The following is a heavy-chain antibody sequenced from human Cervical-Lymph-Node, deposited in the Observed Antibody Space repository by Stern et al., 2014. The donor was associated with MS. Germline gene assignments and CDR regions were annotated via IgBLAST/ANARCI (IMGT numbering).Heavy chain of an antibody. V-gene: IGHV5-51*01. CDR3: ARQTTAWASDV. Sequence: VQLVESGAELIRPGESLKISCKGSGYKFSIYWIACVRQMPGKGLEWIRIIYPGNTETRSSPSCKGQVPRSADKSTSTAYLQWSSLNASDTAMYFCARQTTAWASDVWGQGTLVTVSS. J-gene: IGHJ4*02. CDR2: IYPGNTET. CDR1: GYKFSIYW. D-gene: IGHD1-14*01.